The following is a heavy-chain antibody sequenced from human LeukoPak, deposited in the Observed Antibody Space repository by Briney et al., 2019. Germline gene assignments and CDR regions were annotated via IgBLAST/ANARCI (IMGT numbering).Heavy chain of an antibody. J-gene: IGHJ6*02. CDR2: IWYDGSNK. CDR3: ARDVLKIRLGPLYGMDV. D-gene: IGHD2/OR15-2a*01. CDR1: GFTFSSYG. V-gene: IGHV3-33*01. Sequence: AGGSLRLSCAASGFTFSSYGTHWVRQAPGKGLEWVAVIWYDGSNKYYADSVKGRFTISRDNSKNTLYLQMNSLRAEDTAVYYCARDVLKIRLGPLYGMDVWGQGTTVTVSS.